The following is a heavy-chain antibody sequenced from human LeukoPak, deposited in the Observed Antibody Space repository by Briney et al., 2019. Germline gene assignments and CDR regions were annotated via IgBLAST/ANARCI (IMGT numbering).Heavy chain of an antibody. CDR1: GFTFSNYD. D-gene: IGHD6-19*01. J-gene: IGHJ5*02. V-gene: IGHV3-23*01. CDR2: ISDSGGST. Sequence: GSLRLSCAASGFTFSNYDMSWVRQAPGKGLEWVSSISDSGGSTYYAESVKGRFTISRDNSKNTLYLQMTNLRAADTAVYYCAKDLSRAVAADWFDPWDQGSLVTVSS. CDR3: AKDLSRAVAADWFDP.